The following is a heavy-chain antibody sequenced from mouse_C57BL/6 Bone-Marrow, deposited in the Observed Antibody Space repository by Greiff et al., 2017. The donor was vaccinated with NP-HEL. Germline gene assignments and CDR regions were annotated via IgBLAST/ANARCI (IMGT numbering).Heavy chain of an antibody. CDR2: IDPETGGT. Sequence: VKLQESGAELVRPGASVTLSCKASGYTFTDYEMHWVKQTPVHGLEWIGAIDPETGGTAYNQKFKGKAILTADKSSSTAYMELRSLTSEDSAVYYCTNRFAYWGQGTLVTVSA. V-gene: IGHV1-15*01. J-gene: IGHJ3*01. CDR1: GYTFTDYE. CDR3: TNRFAY.